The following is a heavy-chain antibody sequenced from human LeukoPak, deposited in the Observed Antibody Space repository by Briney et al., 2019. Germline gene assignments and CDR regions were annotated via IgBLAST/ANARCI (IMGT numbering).Heavy chain of an antibody. V-gene: IGHV1-24*01. CDR2: FDPEDGET. Sequence: ASVKLSCKVSGYTLTELSMHWVRQAPGKGLEWMGGFDPEDGETNYAQKFQGRVTMTEDTSTDTAYMELSSLSSDDTAVYYCATGGVLWFGESPNYFDYWGQGTLVTVSS. D-gene: IGHD3-10*01. CDR1: GYTLTELS. CDR3: ATGGVLWFGESPNYFDY. J-gene: IGHJ4*02.